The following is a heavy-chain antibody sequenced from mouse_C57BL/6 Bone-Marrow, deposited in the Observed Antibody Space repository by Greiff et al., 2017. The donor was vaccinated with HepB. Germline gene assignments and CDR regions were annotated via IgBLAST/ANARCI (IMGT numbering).Heavy chain of an antibody. D-gene: IGHD1-1*01. CDR2: IRNKANGYTT. CDR1: GFTFTDYY. V-gene: IGHV7-3*01. CDR3: ARYPYYYGWAMDY. J-gene: IGHJ4*01. Sequence: EVMLVESGGGLVQPGGSLSLSCAASGFTFTDYYMSWVRQPPGKALEWLGFIRNKANGYTTEYSASVKGRFTISRDNSQSILYLQMNALRAEDSATYDCARYPYYYGWAMDYWGQGTSVTVSS.